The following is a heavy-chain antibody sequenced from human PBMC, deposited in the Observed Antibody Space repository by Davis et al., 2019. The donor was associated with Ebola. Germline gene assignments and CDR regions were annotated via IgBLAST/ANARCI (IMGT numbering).Heavy chain of an antibody. CDR2: INPNSGDT. D-gene: IGHD4-17*01. V-gene: IGHV1-2*06. Sequence: ASVKVSCKASGYTFSAYYIHWVRQAPGQRLEWMGRINPNSGDTNFVQKFQGGVTMTRDTSISTAYMELSRLRSDDTAVYYCTRDDTVPFDYWGQGTLVTVSS. J-gene: IGHJ4*02. CDR3: TRDDTVPFDY. CDR1: GYTFSAYY.